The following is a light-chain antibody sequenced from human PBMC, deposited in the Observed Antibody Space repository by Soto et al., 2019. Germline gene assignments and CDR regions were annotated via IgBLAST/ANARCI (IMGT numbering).Light chain of an antibody. CDR3: QQYGSSTYT. CDR1: QSVSSSY. V-gene: IGKV3-20*01. Sequence: EIVLTQSPGTLSLSPGERATLSCRASQSVSSSYLAWYQQKPGQAPRLLIYGASNRATGIPERFSGSGSGTDFTLTISILEPEDFAVYYCQQYGSSTYTFGQGTKLEIK. J-gene: IGKJ2*01. CDR2: GAS.